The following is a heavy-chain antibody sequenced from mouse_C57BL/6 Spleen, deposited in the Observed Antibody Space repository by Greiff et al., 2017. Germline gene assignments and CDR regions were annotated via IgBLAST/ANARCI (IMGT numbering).Heavy chain of an antibody. Sequence: QVQLQQPGAELVKPGASVKLSCKASGYTFTSYWMPWVKQRPGHGLEWIGLIHPNSGSTNYNEKFKSKATLTVDKSAITADMQLSSLTSEDSAVYCCASYYGSSYWYFDVWGTGTTVIVSS. CDR3: ASYYGSSYWYFDV. CDR1: GYTFTSYW. J-gene: IGHJ1*03. CDR2: IHPNSGST. D-gene: IGHD1-1*01. V-gene: IGHV1-64*01.